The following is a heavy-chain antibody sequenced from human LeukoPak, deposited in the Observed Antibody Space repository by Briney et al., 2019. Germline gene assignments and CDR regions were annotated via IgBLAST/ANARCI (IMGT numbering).Heavy chain of an antibody. J-gene: IGHJ5*02. V-gene: IGHV3-7*01. CDR1: GFPFSSYW. CDR3: AKDRAGSHPYDTSGLTPSDH. CDR2: IKQDGGET. Sequence: GGSLRLSCAASGFPFSSYWMAWVRQAPGKGLEWVASIKQDGGETFYVDSVKGRFTISRDSSRNTLYLQMTSLRAEDTAVYYCAKDRAGSHPYDTSGLTPSDHWGQGTLVTVSS. D-gene: IGHD3-22*01.